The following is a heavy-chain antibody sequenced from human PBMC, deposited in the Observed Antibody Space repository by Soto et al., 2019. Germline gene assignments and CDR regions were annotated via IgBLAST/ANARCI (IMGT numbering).Heavy chain of an antibody. V-gene: IGHV3-30-3*01. D-gene: IGHD2-15*01. CDR2: ISYDGSNK. Sequence: QVQLMESGGGVVQPGRSLRLSCAASGFTFSSYAMHWVRQAPGKGLEWVAVISYDGSNKYYADSVKGRFTISRDNSKNTLYLQMNSLRAEDTAVYYCARDQEVVVVAAPPSGGTDYWGQGTLVTVSS. CDR1: GFTFSSYA. CDR3: ARDQEVVVVAAPPSGGTDY. J-gene: IGHJ4*02.